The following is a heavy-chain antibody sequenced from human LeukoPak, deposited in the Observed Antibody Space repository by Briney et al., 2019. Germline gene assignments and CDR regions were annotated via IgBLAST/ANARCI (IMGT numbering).Heavy chain of an antibody. D-gene: IGHD5/OR15-5a*01. CDR1: GGTFSSYA. CDR3: ARVALRIGAFDI. Sequence: SVKVPCKASGGTFSSYAISWVRQAPGQGLEWMGGIIPIFGTANYAQKFQGRVTITTDESTSTAYMELSSLRSEDTAVYYCARVALRIGAFDIWGQGTMVTVSS. CDR2: IIPIFGTA. J-gene: IGHJ3*02. V-gene: IGHV1-69*05.